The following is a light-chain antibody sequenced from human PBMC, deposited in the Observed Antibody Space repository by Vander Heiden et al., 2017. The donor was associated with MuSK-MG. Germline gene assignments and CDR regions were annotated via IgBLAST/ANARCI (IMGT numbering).Light chain of an antibody. J-gene: IGKJ1*01. CDR1: QDIINY. CDR3: QQDNNYPST. Sequence: DIQMTQSPSSLSASVGDRVTITCRASQDIINYLAWFQQKPGEAPRSLIYSASTLQTGVPSRFSGSGSGTDFTLTISGLHPEDFATYYCQQDNNYPSTFGQGTTVEIK. CDR2: SAS. V-gene: IGKV1-16*01.